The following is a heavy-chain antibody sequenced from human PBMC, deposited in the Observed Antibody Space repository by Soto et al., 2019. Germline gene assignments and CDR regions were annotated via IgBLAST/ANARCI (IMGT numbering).Heavy chain of an antibody. CDR2: IYHSGST. CDR3: ARSREVLRFLEWLSLPFDY. D-gene: IGHD3-3*01. V-gene: IGHV4-30-2*01. J-gene: IGHJ4*02. Sequence: QLQLQESGSGLVKPSQTPSLTCAVSGGSISSGGYSWSWIRQPPGKGLEWIGYIYHSGSTYYNPSLKSRVTISVDRSKNQFSLKLSSVTAADTAVYYCARSREVLRFLEWLSLPFDYWGQGTLVTVSS. CDR1: GGSISSGGYS.